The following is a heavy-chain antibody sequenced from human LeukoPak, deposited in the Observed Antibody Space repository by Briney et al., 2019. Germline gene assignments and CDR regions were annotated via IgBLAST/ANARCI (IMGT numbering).Heavy chain of an antibody. V-gene: IGHV1-2*02. J-gene: IGHJ4*02. D-gene: IGHD2/OR15-2a*01. CDR2: INPDSGGT. Sequence: ASVKVSCKASGYTFTAYYIHWVRQAPGQGLEWLGWINPDSGGTHSAQRFQGRVTMSRDTSISTAYMELSSLISDDTAVYFCARTFRGQYYFDCWGQGTLVTVSS. CDR1: GYTFTAYY. CDR3: ARTFRGQYYFDC.